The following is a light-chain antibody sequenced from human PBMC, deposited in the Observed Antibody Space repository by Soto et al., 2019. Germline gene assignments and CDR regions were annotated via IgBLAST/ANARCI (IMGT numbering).Light chain of an antibody. Sequence: EILMTQSPATLSVSPGERATLSCRASQSISINLAWYQQKPGQAPSLLIYGASTRATGIPARFSGSGSGTEFTLTISSLQSEDFAVYYCQQYNNWPPYTFGQGTKLEIK. V-gene: IGKV3-15*01. CDR3: QQYNNWPPYT. CDR1: QSISIN. CDR2: GAS. J-gene: IGKJ2*01.